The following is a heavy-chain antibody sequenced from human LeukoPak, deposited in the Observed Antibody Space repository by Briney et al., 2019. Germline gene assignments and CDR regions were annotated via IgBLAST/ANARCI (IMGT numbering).Heavy chain of an antibody. CDR3: AKGIMGGGVMNFDY. CDR2: LSSSGGST. J-gene: IGHJ4*02. CDR1: GFTFGNYA. Sequence: PGGSLRLSCAGSGFTFGNYAMTCVRQSPGKGLEWVSALSSSGGSTYYADSVKGRFSISRDNSENTLYLQLNSLRAEDTAVYYCAKGIMGGGVMNFDYWGQGTLVTVAS. D-gene: IGHD3-16*01. V-gene: IGHV3-23*01.